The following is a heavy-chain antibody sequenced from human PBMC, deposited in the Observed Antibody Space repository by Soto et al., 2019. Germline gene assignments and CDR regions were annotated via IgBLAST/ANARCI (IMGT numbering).Heavy chain of an antibody. D-gene: IGHD2-15*01. J-gene: IGHJ4*02. CDR2: ILHDGNNK. CDR3: ARDDEGGSYCDLGY. Sequence: QVQLVESGGGVVQPGRSLRLSCAASGFTFSNYIMHWVRQAPGKGLEWVAIILHDGNNKYYAYSVKGRLTISRDNSKNTLYLQMNSLRTEDTAIYYCARDDEGGSYCDLGYWGQGTLVTVSS. CDR1: GFTFSNYI. V-gene: IGHV3-30-3*01.